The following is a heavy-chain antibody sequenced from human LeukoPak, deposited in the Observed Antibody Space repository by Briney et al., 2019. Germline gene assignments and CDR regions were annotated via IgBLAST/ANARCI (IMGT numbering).Heavy chain of an antibody. V-gene: IGHV3-7*01. D-gene: IGHD5-12*01. J-gene: IGHJ4*02. CDR2: IKQDGSEK. CDR1: GFTFSSYW. Sequence: PGGSLRLSCAASGFTFSSYWMSWVRQAPGKGLEWVANIKQDGSEKYYVDSVKGRFTISRDNAKNSMYLQMNSLRAEDTAVYYCAKTTSYSGYGFDYWGQGTLVTVSS. CDR3: AKTTSYSGYGFDY.